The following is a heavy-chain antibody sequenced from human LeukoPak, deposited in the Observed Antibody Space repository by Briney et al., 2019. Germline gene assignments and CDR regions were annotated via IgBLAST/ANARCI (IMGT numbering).Heavy chain of an antibody. J-gene: IGHJ4*02. CDR1: GFIFNNYE. D-gene: IGHD3-10*01. CDR3: ARVGDGFDY. Sequence: GGSLRLSCAASGFIFNNYEMNWVRQAPGKGLEWVSYISISGRSIYYADSVKGRFTISRDNAKNSLYLQMNSLRAEDTAVYYCARVGDGFDYWGQGTLVTVSS. V-gene: IGHV3-48*03. CDR2: ISISGRSI.